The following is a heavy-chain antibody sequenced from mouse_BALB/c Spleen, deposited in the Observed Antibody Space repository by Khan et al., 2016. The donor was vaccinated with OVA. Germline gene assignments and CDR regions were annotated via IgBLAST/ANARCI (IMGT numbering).Heavy chain of an antibody. CDR1: GFTFSSYT. CDR3: TRVYYGSSYDWYFDV. D-gene: IGHD1-1*01. CDR2: ISSGGSYN. J-gene: IGHJ1*01. V-gene: IGHV5-6-4*01. Sequence: EVQLVESGGGLVKPGGSLKLSCAASGFTFSSYTMSWVRQTPEKRLEWVATISSGGSYNYYPDSVKDRFTISRDNAKNTLYLQMSSLKSEDTAMYYCTRVYYGSSYDWYFDVWGAVTTVTVSS.